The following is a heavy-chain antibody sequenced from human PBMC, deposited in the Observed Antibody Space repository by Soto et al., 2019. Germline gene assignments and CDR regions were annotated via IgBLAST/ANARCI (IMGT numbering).Heavy chain of an antibody. Sequence: EVQLVESGGGLVQPGGSLRLSCAASGFTFSSYSMNWVRQAPGKGLEWVSYISSSSSTIYYADSVKGRFTISRDNAKNALYMQINSLRDEDTAVYYLARGADYGSRGIRLNWFDPWGQGTLVTVSS. J-gene: IGHJ5*02. CDR1: GFTFSSYS. D-gene: IGHD3-22*01. CDR3: ARGADYGSRGIRLNWFDP. CDR2: ISSSSSTI. V-gene: IGHV3-48*02.